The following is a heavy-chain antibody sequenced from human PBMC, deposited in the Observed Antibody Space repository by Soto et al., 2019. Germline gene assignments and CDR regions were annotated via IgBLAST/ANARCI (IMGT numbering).Heavy chain of an antibody. CDR2: INSDGSST. D-gene: IGHD6-13*01. J-gene: IGHJ4*02. CDR3: ARGIALAAFDY. V-gene: IGHV3-74*01. CDR1: GFFFSSYW. Sequence: GGSLRLSCAASGFFFSSYWMHWVRQAPGKGLVWVSRINSDGSSTSYADSVKGRFTISRDNARNTLYLQMNSLRAEDTAVYYCARGIALAAFDYWGQGTLVTVSS.